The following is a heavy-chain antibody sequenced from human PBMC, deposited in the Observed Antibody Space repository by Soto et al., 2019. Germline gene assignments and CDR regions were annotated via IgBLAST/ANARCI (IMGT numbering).Heavy chain of an antibody. D-gene: IGHD2-2*01. V-gene: IGHV3-33*01. Sequence: QVQLVESGGGVVQPGRSLRLSCAASGFTFSSYGMHWVRQAPGKGLEWVAVIWYDGSNKYYADSVKGRFTISRDNSKNTLYLQMNSLRAEDTAVYYCAREEVPAGTLDVWGQGTTVTVSS. CDR1: GFTFSSYG. J-gene: IGHJ6*02. CDR2: IWYDGSNK. CDR3: AREEVPAGTLDV.